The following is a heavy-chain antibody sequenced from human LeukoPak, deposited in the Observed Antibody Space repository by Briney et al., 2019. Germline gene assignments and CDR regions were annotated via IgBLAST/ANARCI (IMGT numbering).Heavy chain of an antibody. J-gene: IGHJ4*02. CDR3: ARDDCSGGSCYFDY. CDR2: IIPIFGTA. D-gene: IGHD2-15*01. V-gene: IGHV1-69*13. CDR1: GGTFSSYA. Sequence: SVKVSCKASGGTFSSYAISWVRQAPGQGLEWMGGIIPIFGTANYAQKFQGRVTITADESTSAAYMELSSLRSEDTAVYYCARDDCSGGSCYFDYWGQGTLVTVSP.